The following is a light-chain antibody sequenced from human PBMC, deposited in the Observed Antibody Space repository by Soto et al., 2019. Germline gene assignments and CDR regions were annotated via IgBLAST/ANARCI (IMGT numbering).Light chain of an antibody. CDR2: EVS. CDR3: QSYDSRLSGRL. J-gene: IGLJ2*01. Sequence: QSALTQPASVSGSPGQSITVSCTGTSSDVGGDKYVSWYQHQSGKAPKLIIYEVSNRPSGVSDRFSGSKSGNTASLTISGLQTEDEADYYCQSYDSRLSGRLFGGGTKLTVL. CDR1: SSDVGGDKY. V-gene: IGLV2-14*01.